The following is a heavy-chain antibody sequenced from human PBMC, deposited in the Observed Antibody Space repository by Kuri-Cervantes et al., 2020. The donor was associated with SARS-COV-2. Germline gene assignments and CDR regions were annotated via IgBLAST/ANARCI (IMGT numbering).Heavy chain of an antibody. J-gene: IGHJ3*02. V-gene: IGHV1-69*13. CDR2: IIPIFGTA. Sequence: SVKVSCKASGYTFTSYGISWVRQAPGQGLEWMGGIIPIFGTANYAQKFQGRVTITADESTSTAYMELSSLRSEDTAVYYCAREMTTVTTSDAFDIWGQGTMVTVSS. CDR3: AREMTTVTTSDAFDI. CDR1: GYTFTSYG. D-gene: IGHD4-17*01.